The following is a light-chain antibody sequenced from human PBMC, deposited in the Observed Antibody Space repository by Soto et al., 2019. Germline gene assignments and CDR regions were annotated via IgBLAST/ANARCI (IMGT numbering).Light chain of an antibody. J-gene: IGLJ2*01. V-gene: IGLV2-23*02. CDR1: SSDVGSYNL. CDR3: CSYAGSSTLVV. Sequence: QAVVTQPASVSGSPGQSITISCTGTSSDVGSYNLVSWYQQHPGKAPKLMIYEVSKRPSEVSNRFSGSKSGNTASLTISGLQAEDEADYYCCSYAGSSTLVVFGGGTQLTVL. CDR2: EVS.